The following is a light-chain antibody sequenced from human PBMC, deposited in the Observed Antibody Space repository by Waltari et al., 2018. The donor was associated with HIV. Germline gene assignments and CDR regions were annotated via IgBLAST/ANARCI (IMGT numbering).Light chain of an antibody. Sequence: DIQMTQSPSSLSASVGDEVTITCRASQGINNYLAWFQQKPGKAPKSLIYAASNLQSGVPSKFSGSGFGTDFTLTISSLQPEDFATYYCQQYKSYPLTFGGGTRVEI. CDR3: QQYKSYPLT. V-gene: IGKV1-16*02. J-gene: IGKJ4*02. CDR2: AAS. CDR1: QGINNY.